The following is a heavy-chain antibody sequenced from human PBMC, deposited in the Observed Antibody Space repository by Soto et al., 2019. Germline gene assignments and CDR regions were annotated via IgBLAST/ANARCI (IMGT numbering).Heavy chain of an antibody. D-gene: IGHD3-3*01. CDR1: GYTFTSYA. J-gene: IGHJ6*02. CDR3: ARGSSGIFGVVIGPPYYYYGMDV. V-gene: IGHV1-3*01. Sequence: GASVKVSCKASGYTFTSYAMHWVRQAPGQRLEWMGWINAGNGNTKYSQKFQGRVTITRDTSASTAYMELSSLRSEDTAVYYCARGSSGIFGVVIGPPYYYYGMDVWGQGTTVTVSS. CDR2: INAGNGNT.